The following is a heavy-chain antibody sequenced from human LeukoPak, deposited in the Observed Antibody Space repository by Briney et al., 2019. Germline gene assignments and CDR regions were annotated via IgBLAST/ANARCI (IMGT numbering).Heavy chain of an antibody. CDR1: GFTFSSYW. Sequence: PGGSLRLSCAASGFTFSSYWMSWVRQAPGKGLEWVANIKQDGSEKYYVDSVKGRFTISRDNAKNSLYLQMNSLRPEDTAVYYCARDSHPTVTTTWFDPWGQGTLVTVSS. CDR3: ARDSHPTVTTTWFDP. D-gene: IGHD4-17*01. V-gene: IGHV3-7*01. CDR2: IKQDGSEK. J-gene: IGHJ5*02.